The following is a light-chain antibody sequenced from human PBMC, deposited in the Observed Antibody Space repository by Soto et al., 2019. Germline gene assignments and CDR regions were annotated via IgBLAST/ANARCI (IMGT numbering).Light chain of an antibody. J-gene: IGKJ2*01. CDR1: QTVASN. Sequence: EIVMTQSPATLSLSPGERATLSCRASQTVASNIAWYQQKPGQAPRLLIHGASTGATGVSARFSGTGSGTEFTLTISSLQSEDFAVYYCQQYHNWPPQYTFGQGTRLQIK. V-gene: IGKV3-15*01. CDR3: QQYHNWPPQYT. CDR2: GAS.